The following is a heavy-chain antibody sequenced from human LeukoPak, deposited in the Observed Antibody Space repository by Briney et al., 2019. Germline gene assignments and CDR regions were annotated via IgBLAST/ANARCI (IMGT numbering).Heavy chain of an antibody. Sequence: AAVKVSCKASGYTFTSYYMHWLRQPPGQGLDWMGIINPSGGSTSYPHKFQDRVSMTRDMSTSTVYMELSSLRSEDTAVYYCANWGSPTDAFDIWGQGTMVTVSS. D-gene: IGHD7-27*01. CDR3: ANWGSPTDAFDI. CDR2: INPSGGST. J-gene: IGHJ3*02. V-gene: IGHV1-46*01. CDR1: GYTFTSYY.